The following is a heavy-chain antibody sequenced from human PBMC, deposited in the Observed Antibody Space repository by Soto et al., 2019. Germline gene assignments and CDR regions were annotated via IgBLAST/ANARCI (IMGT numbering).Heavy chain of an antibody. Sequence: SVPTLVNPTQTLTLTCTFSGFSLSSRKMGVGWIRKPPGEALEWLALIYWDDDKRYRPSLNNRLTITKDTSKNQVLLTMTNMDPVDTATYYCAHTGYYDLLTFDYRGQGAQVTVSS. V-gene: IGHV2-5*02. CDR1: GFSLSSRKMG. CDR2: IYWDDDK. CDR3: AHTGYYDLLTFDY. J-gene: IGHJ4*02. D-gene: IGHD3-9*01.